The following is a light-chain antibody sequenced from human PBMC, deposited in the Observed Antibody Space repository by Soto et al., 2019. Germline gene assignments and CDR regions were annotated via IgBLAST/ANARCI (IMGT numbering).Light chain of an antibody. CDR1: QSVRNF. CDR2: DAF. Sequence: EIVLTQSPATLSLSPGERATLSCRASQSVRNFLAWYQQKPGQAPRLLIYDAFHRATGVPPRFSGDGSGTDFTLTISSLEPEDFVVYYCQQRSNWPRTFGQGTKVEIK. J-gene: IGKJ1*01. CDR3: QQRSNWPRT. V-gene: IGKV3-11*01.